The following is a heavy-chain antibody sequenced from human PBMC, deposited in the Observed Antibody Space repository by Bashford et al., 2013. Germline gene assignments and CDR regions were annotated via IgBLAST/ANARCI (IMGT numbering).Heavy chain of an antibody. CDR1: GGSISSSSYY. V-gene: IGHV4-39*07. CDR3: ARASSGYYDSSGYYYYYYGMDV. Sequence: SETLSLTCTVSGGSISSSSYYWGWIRQPPGKGLEWIGYIYHSGSTYYNPSLKSRVTISVDRSKNQFSLKLSSVTAADTAVYYCARASSGYYDSSGYYYYYYGMDVWGQGTTVTVSS. CDR2: IYHSGST. D-gene: IGHD3-22*01. J-gene: IGHJ6*02.